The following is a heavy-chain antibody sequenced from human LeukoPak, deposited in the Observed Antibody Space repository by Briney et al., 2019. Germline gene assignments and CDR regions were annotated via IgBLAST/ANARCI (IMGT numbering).Heavy chain of an antibody. V-gene: IGHV4-61*01. D-gene: IGHD6-6*01. Sequence: SETLSLTCTVSGGSVSSGSYYWSWIRQPPGKGLEWIGYIYYSGSTNYNPSLKSRVTISVDTSKNQFSLKLSSVTAADTAVYYCARGGAARLHFQNWGQGTLVTVSS. CDR1: GGSVSSGSYY. CDR3: ARGGAARLHFQN. CDR2: IYYSGST. J-gene: IGHJ1*01.